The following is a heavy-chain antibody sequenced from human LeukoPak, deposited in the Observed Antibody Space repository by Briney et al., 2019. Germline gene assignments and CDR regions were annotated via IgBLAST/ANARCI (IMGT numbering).Heavy chain of an antibody. J-gene: IGHJ4*02. Sequence: GGSLRLSCAASGFTFSSYAMHWVRQAPGKGLEYVSANANSVKGRFTISRDNSKNTLFLQMGSLRAKDMAVYYCARDQEMGTDEHYFDYWGQGTLVTVSS. V-gene: IGHV3-64*01. CDR1: GFTFSSYA. D-gene: IGHD5-24*01. CDR3: ARDQEMGTDEHYFDY.